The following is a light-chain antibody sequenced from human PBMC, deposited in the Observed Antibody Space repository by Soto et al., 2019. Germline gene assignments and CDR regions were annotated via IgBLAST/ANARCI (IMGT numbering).Light chain of an antibody. CDR3: QSYATGLSVLYV. V-gene: IGLV1-40*01. J-gene: IGLJ1*01. CDR2: GNN. CDR1: SSNIGAGYD. Sequence: QSVLTQPPSVSGAPGQRVTIYCTGSSSNIGAGYDVHWYQQLPGTAPKLLIYGNNNRPSGVPDRFSGSKSGTSASLAVTGLQAEDEADYYCQSYATGLSVLYVFGTGTKLTVL.